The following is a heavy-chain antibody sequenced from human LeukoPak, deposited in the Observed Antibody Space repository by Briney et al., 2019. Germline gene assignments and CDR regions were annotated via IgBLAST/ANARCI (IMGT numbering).Heavy chain of an antibody. CDR3: ARGGHRPIAAAGLYYFDY. Sequence: ASVKVSCKASGYTFTSYGISWVRQAPGQGLEWMGWISAYNGNTNYAQKLQGRVTMTTDTSTSTAYMELRSLRSDDTAVYYCARGGHRPIAAAGLYYFDYWGQGTLVTVSS. CDR2: ISAYNGNT. J-gene: IGHJ4*02. CDR1: GYTFTSYG. D-gene: IGHD6-13*01. V-gene: IGHV1-18*01.